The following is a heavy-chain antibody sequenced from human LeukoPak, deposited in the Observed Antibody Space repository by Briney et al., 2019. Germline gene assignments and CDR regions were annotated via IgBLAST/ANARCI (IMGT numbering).Heavy chain of an antibody. D-gene: IGHD5-12*01. Sequence: ASVKVSCKASGYSFTDYYVHWIRQAPGQGPEWMGWINPSSGGTTFAQSFHDRVTLTRDTSITTAYMELNSLRSDDTALYYCARALRGSGYDPYDYWGQGTLVTVSS. V-gene: IGHV1-2*02. CDR2: INPSSGGT. CDR3: ARALRGSGYDPYDY. CDR1: GYSFTDYY. J-gene: IGHJ4*02.